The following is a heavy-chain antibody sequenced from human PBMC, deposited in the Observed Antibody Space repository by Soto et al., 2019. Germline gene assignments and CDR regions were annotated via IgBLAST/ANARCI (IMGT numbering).Heavy chain of an antibody. D-gene: IGHD6-13*01. Sequence: QVQLQQWGAGLLKPSETLSLTCAVYGGSFSGYYWSWIRQPPGKGLEWIGEINHSGSTNYNPSLKSRVTISVDTSKNQFSLKLSSVTAADTAVYYCATGIAARNWSDPWGQGTLVTVSS. CDR1: GGSFSGYY. V-gene: IGHV4-34*01. J-gene: IGHJ5*02. CDR3: ATGIAARNWSDP. CDR2: INHSGST.